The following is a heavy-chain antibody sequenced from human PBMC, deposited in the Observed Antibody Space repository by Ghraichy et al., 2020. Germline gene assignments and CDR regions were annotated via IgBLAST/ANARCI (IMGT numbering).Heavy chain of an antibody. CDR1: GGTFSSYA. V-gene: IGHV1-69*13. Sequence: SVKVSCKASGGTFSSYAISWVRQAPGQGLEWMGGIIPIFGTANYAQKFQGRVTITADESTSTAYMELSSLRSEDTAVYYCAREKGYCSSTSCPNAFDIWGQGTMVTVSS. D-gene: IGHD2-2*01. J-gene: IGHJ3*02. CDR3: AREKGYCSSTSCPNAFDI. CDR2: IIPIFGTA.